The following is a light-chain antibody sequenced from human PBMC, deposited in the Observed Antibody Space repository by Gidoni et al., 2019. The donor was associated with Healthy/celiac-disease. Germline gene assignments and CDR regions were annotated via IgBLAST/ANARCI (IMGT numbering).Light chain of an antibody. J-gene: IGLJ2*01. Sequence: SYELTQPPSVSVSPGQTASIPCSGDNMGDKYACWYQQKTGQSSVLVIYQDSKRPSGIPERVPGSNSGNTATLTISGTQAMDEADYYCQAWDSSLVVFGGGTKLTVL. CDR2: QDS. CDR1: NMGDKY. V-gene: IGLV3-1*01. CDR3: QAWDSSLVV.